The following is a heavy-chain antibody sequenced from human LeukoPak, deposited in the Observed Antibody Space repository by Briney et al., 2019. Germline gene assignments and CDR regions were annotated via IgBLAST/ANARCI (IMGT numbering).Heavy chain of an antibody. V-gene: IGHV4-59*11. Sequence: TASETLSLTCTVSGGSISSHYWSWVRQPPGKGLEWIGYVLDNVRTKDNPSLNSRFTLSADTSKNQFSLRLTSVTAADTAVYYCATIKRGNIFGFFDFWGQGILVTVSS. CDR3: ATIKRGNIFGFFDF. J-gene: IGHJ4*02. CDR1: GGSISSHY. D-gene: IGHD5-18*01. CDR2: VLDNVRT.